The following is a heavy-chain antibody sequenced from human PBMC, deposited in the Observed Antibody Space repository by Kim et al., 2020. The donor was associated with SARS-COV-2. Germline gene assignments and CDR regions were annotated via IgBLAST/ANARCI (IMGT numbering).Heavy chain of an antibody. J-gene: IGHJ6*02. Sequence: GGSLRLSCAASGFTVSSNYMSWVRQAPGKGLEWVSVIYSGGSTYYADSVKGRFTISRDNSKNTLYLQMNSLRAEDTAVYYCASTHYYYYGMDVWGQGTTVTVSS. CDR1: GFTVSSNY. CDR2: IYSGGST. CDR3: ASTHYYYYGMDV. V-gene: IGHV3-53*01.